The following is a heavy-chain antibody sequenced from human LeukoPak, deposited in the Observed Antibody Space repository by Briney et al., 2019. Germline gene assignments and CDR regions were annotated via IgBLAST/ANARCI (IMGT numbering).Heavy chain of an antibody. J-gene: IGHJ4*02. Sequence: PGGSLRLSCAASGFTFSSYAMSWVRQAPGKGLEWVSAISGSGGSTYYADSVKGRFTISRDNSKNTLYLQINSLRAEDTAVYYCGGSGSYYNNDYWGQGTLVTVSS. V-gene: IGHV3-23*01. CDR1: GFTFSSYA. CDR2: ISGSGGST. D-gene: IGHD3-10*01. CDR3: GGSGSYYNNDY.